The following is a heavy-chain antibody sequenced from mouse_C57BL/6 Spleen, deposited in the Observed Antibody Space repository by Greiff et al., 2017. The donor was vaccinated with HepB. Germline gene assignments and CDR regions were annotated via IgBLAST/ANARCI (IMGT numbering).Heavy chain of an antibody. Sequence: EVMLVESGAELVKPGASVKLSCTASGFNIKDYYMHWVKQRTEQGLEWIGRIDPEDGETKYAPKFQGKATITADTSSNTAYLQLSSLTSEDPAVYYCATPIGYYVGFAYWGQGTLVTVSA. CDR2: IDPEDGET. CDR3: ATPIGYYVGFAY. V-gene: IGHV14-2*01. CDR1: GFNIKDYY. J-gene: IGHJ3*01. D-gene: IGHD2-3*01.